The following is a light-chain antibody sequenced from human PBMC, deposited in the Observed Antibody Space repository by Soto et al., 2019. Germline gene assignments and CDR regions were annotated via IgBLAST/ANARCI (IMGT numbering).Light chain of an antibody. V-gene: IGKV3-15*01. Sequence: EIVMTQSPATLSVSPGERAIVSCRASQSIRDNLAWYQQTPGRAPRLLIYGASIRATGVPARFSGSGSGTEFALTISSLQPEDFAVYYCQQYDYWPPYTFGQGTKVEIK. CDR2: GAS. CDR3: QQYDYWPPYT. J-gene: IGKJ2*01. CDR1: QSIRDN.